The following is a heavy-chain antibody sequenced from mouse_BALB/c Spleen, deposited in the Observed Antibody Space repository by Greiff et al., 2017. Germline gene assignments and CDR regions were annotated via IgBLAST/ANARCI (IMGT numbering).Heavy chain of an antibody. CDR1: GYSFTSYY. CDR3: ARSRDYDGFAY. Sequence: EVQLQQSGPELMKPGASVKISCKASGYSFTSYYMHWVKQSHGKSLEWIGYIDPFNGGTSYNQKFKGKATLTVDKSSSTAYMHLSSLTSEDSAVYYCARSRDYDGFAYWGQGTLVTVSA. J-gene: IGHJ3*01. D-gene: IGHD2-4*01. V-gene: IGHV1S135*01. CDR2: IDPFNGGT.